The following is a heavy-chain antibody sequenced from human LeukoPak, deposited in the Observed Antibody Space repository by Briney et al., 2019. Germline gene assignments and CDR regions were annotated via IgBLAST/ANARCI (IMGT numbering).Heavy chain of an antibody. J-gene: IGHJ4*02. Sequence: GGSLRLSCAASGFTFSSYSMNWVRQAPGKGLEWVSSISSSSSYIYYADSVKGRFTISRDNAKNSLYLQMNSLRAEDTAVYYCARDGHYGSGSYFDYWGQGTLVTVSP. CDR2: ISSSSSYI. V-gene: IGHV3-21*01. CDR1: GFTFSSYS. D-gene: IGHD3-10*01. CDR3: ARDGHYGSGSYFDY.